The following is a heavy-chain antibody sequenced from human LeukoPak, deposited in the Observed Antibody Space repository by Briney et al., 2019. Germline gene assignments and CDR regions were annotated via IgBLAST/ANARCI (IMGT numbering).Heavy chain of an antibody. CDR3: ARYDSRGSASTKYDY. J-gene: IGHJ4*02. V-gene: IGHV4-38-2*01. D-gene: IGHD3-3*01. Sequence: PSETLSLTCAVSGYSLGTNYYWGWIRQSPGKGLEWIGRIYGRASTSYNPSLMNRVTMSVDTSKNHFSLQLTSVTAADTAVYYCARYDSRGSASTKYDYWGPGIQVTVSS. CDR1: GYSLGTNYY. CDR2: IYGRAST.